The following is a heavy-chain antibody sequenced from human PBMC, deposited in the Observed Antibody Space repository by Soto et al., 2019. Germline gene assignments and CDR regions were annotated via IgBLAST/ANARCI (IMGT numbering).Heavy chain of an antibody. D-gene: IGHD4-17*01. V-gene: IGHV3-30*03. CDR1: GFTFSSYG. CDR3: ARDMTTVTSFYGMDV. Sequence: PGGSLRLSCAASGFTFSSYGMHWVRQAPGKGLEWVAVISYDGSNKYYADSVKGRFTISRDNSKNTLYLQMNSLRAEDTAVYYCARDMTTVTSFYGMDVWGQGTTVTVSS. J-gene: IGHJ6*02. CDR2: ISYDGSNK.